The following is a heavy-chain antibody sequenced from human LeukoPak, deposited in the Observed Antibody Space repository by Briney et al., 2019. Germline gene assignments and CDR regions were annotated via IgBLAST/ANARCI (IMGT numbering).Heavy chain of an antibody. D-gene: IGHD3-16*02. CDR3: ARGRLITFGGLIVIEYFDY. Sequence: PGGSLRLSCAASGFSFSSYAMHWVRQAPGKGLEWVAVISYDGSNKYYADSVKGRFTISRDNSKNTLYLQMNSLRAEDTAVYYCARGRLITFGGLIVIEYFDYSGQGTLVTVSS. CDR2: ISYDGSNK. CDR1: GFSFSSYA. J-gene: IGHJ4*02. V-gene: IGHV3-30-3*01.